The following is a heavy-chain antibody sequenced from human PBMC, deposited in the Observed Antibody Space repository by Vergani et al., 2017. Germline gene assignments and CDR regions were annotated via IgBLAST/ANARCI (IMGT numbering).Heavy chain of an antibody. D-gene: IGHD3-16*01. CDR2: ISYDGSNK. CDR1: GFTFSSYG. CDR3: AKYGSVAGVWVYY. Sequence: QVQLVESGGGVVQPGRSLRLSCAASGFTFSSYGMHWVRQAPGKGLEWVAVISYDGSNKYYADSVKGRFTISRDNSKNTLYLQMNSLRAEDTAVYYCAKYGSVAGVWVYYWNERSLVTVSS. V-gene: IGHV3-30*18. J-gene: IGHJ4*02.